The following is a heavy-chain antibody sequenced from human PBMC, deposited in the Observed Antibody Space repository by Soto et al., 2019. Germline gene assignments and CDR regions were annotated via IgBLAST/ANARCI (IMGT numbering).Heavy chain of an antibody. D-gene: IGHD3-22*01. J-gene: IGHJ4*02. Sequence: VRLSCAASGFSLSDPYIDWVRHAPGTGLEGVGRSRDKAHGYTTAYAASVKGIFTTSRDDSKNSVLLQMNSLNTEDTDVYYCLRATYFTDSTGYHRRFDYWGQGTTVTVSS. CDR3: LRATYFTDSTGYHRRFDY. CDR1: GFSLSDPY. CDR2: SRDKAHGYTT. V-gene: IGHV3-72*01.